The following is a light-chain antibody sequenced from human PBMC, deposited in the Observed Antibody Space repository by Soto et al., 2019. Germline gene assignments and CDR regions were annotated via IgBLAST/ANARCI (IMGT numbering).Light chain of an antibody. CDR3: FSSASTSAHV. CDR1: SSDIGAYDY. CDR2: DAN. J-gene: IGLJ1*01. Sequence: QSALTQPASVSGSPGQLITISCTGTSSDIGAYDYVSWFQQTPGTAPKLMISDANNRPSGVSNRFSGSKSSNTAYLTISGLQVYNDAQYFCFSSASTSAHVFGTGTNVTVL. V-gene: IGLV2-14*03.